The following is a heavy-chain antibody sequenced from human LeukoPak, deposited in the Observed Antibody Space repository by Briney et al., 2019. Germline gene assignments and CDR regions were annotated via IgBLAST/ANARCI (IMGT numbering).Heavy chain of an antibody. V-gene: IGHV3-30*18. J-gene: IGHJ4*02. CDR3: AKSNGYCSGGNCYSNY. CDR1: GFTFSDYG. Sequence: GGSLRLSCAASGFTFSDYGMHWVRQAPGKGLEWVAVISYDGKNQYYADSVKGRFTISRDSSKSTLYLQMNSLRVEDTAVYYCAKSNGYCSGGNCYSNYWGQGTLVTVSS. D-gene: IGHD2-15*01. CDR2: ISYDGKNQ.